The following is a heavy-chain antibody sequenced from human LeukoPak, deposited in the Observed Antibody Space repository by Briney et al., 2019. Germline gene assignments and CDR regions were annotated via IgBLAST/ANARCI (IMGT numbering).Heavy chain of an antibody. J-gene: IGHJ4*02. Sequence: GGSLRLSCAAAGFTFSHYGMHWVRQAPGKGLEWVAVIWSDGTNQYYADSVKGRLTISRDDSGNTVYLQMNSLRPEDTAVYYCAKDAQRGFDYSNSLENWGQGTPVTVST. CDR1: GFTFSHYG. CDR3: AKDAQRGFDYSNSLEN. V-gene: IGHV3-33*06. CDR2: IWSDGTNQ. D-gene: IGHD4-11*01.